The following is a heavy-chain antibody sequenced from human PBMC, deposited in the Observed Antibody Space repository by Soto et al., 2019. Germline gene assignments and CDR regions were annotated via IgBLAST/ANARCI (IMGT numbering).Heavy chain of an antibody. J-gene: IGHJ6*02. D-gene: IGHD3-22*01. V-gene: IGHV5-51*01. CDR2: IHPGDSET. Sequence: GESLKISCKGSGYSFSTHWIGWVRQMPGKGLEWMGIIHPGDSETTYNPSFQGQVTISADKSINTAYLQWSSLKASDTAMYYCARVDSGGYNYYYYGMDAWGQGTTVTV. CDR3: ARVDSGGYNYYYYGMDA. CDR1: GYSFSTHW.